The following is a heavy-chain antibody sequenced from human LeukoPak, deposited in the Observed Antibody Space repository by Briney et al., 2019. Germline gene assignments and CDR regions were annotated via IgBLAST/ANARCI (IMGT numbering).Heavy chain of an antibody. Sequence: PGRSLRLSCAASGFTFDDYAMHWVRQAPGKGLEWVSGISWNSGSIAYADSVKGRFTFSRDNAKNSLYLQMNSLTTEDMALYYCAKDSTWAMVRGYFDYWGQGTLVTVSS. CDR2: ISWNSGSI. CDR3: AKDSTWAMVRGYFDY. V-gene: IGHV3-9*03. J-gene: IGHJ4*02. D-gene: IGHD3-10*01. CDR1: GFTFDDYA.